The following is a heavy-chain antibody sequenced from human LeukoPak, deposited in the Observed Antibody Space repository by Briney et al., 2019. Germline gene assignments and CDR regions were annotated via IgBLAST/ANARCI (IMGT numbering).Heavy chain of an antibody. CDR2: ISRNSGST. CDR3: AKGLFGVVIRGNWFDP. J-gene: IGHJ5*02. CDR1: GFTFDDYA. Sequence: GGSLRLSCAASGFTFDDYAMHWVRQAPGKGLEWVSGISRNSGSTGYADSVKGRFTISRDNAKNSLYLQMNSLRAEDTALYYCAKGLFGVVIRGNWFDPWGQGTLVTVSS. V-gene: IGHV3-9*01. D-gene: IGHD3-3*01.